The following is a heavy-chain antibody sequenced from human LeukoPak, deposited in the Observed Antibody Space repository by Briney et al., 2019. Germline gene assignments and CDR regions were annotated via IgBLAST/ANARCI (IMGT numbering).Heavy chain of an antibody. J-gene: IGHJ2*01. D-gene: IGHD2-2*01. V-gene: IGHV1-18*01. CDR3: ARHRGSGTIVVVPAPPDWYFDL. CDR2: ISAYNGNT. Sequence: GASVKVSCKASGYTFTSYGISWVRQAPGQGLEWMGWISAYNGNTNYAQKLQGRVTMTTDTSTSTAYMELRSLRSDDTAVYYCARHRGSGTIVVVPAPPDWYFDLWGRGTLVTVSS. CDR1: GYTFTSYG.